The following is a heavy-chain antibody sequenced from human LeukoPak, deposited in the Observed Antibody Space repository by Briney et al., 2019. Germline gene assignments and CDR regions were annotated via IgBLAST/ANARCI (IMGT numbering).Heavy chain of an antibody. CDR2: IYPGDSDT. J-gene: IGHJ3*02. CDR3: ASQGPYCGGDCSPLDAFDI. D-gene: IGHD2-21*02. CDR1: GYSFTSYW. V-gene: IGHV5-51*01. Sequence: GESLKISCKGSGYSFTSYWIGWVRQMPGKGLEWMGIIYPGDSDTRYSPSFQGQVTISADKSISTAYLQWSSLKASDTAMYYCASQGPYCGGDCSPLDAFDIWGQGTMVTVSS.